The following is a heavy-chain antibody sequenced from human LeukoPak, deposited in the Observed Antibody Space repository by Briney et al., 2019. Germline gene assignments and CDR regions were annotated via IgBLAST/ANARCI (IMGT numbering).Heavy chain of an antibody. V-gene: IGHV1-2*06. CDR1: GYTFTCHY. D-gene: IGHD2-2*01. J-gene: IGHJ5*02. CDR2: INPNSGGA. Sequence: ASVKVSCKASGYTFTCHYMHWVRQAPGQGLEWVGRINPNSGGAHYAQKFQGRVTMTRDTSINTAHMELSRLRSDDTAVYYCARDIVEVTAALFWFDLWGQGTLVTVSS. CDR3: ARDIVEVTAALFWFDL.